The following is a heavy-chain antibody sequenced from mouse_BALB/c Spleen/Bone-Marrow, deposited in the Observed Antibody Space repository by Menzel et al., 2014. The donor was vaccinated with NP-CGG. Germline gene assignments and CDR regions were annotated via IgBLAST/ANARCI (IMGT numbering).Heavy chain of an antibody. CDR1: GYTFTSYT. Sequence: VQLQQSGAELARPGASVKMSCKASGYTFTSYTIHWVKQRPGQGLEWIGYINPSSGYTNYNQKFKDKTTLTADTSSSTAYMQQSSLTSEDSAVYYCARGGLRLPYAMDYLGQGTSVTVSS. J-gene: IGHJ4*01. D-gene: IGHD1-2*01. CDR2: INPSSGYT. CDR3: ARGGLRLPYAMDY. V-gene: IGHV1-4*01.